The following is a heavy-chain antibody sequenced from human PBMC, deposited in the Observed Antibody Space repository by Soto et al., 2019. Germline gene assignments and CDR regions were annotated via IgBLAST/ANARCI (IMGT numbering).Heavy chain of an antibody. Sequence: QVHLVQSGAEVKKPGASVKVSCKASGYTFTSYGITWVRQAPGQGLEWMGWISAHNGNTDYAQKLQGRVIVTRDTSTSTAYMELRRLISDDTGVYYCARGRYGDCWGQGALVTVSS. CDR2: ISAHNGNT. V-gene: IGHV1-18*01. D-gene: IGHD1-1*01. CDR3: ARGRYGDC. CDR1: GYTFTSYG. J-gene: IGHJ4*02.